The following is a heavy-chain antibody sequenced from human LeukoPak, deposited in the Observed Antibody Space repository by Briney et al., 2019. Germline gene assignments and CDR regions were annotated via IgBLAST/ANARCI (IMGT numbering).Heavy chain of an antibody. Sequence: SVKVSCKASGYTFTSYDINWVRQATGQGLEWVGWMNPNSGNTGYAQKFQGRVTMTRNTSISTAYMELSSLRSEDTAVYYCARGYDSSGYYLYYYYYGMDVWGQGTTVTVSS. J-gene: IGHJ6*02. CDR1: GYTFTSYD. CDR2: MNPNSGNT. D-gene: IGHD3-22*01. CDR3: ARGYDSSGYYLYYYYYGMDV. V-gene: IGHV1-8*01.